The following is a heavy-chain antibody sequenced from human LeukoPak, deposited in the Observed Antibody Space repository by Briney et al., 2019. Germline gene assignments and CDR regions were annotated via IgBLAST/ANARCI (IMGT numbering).Heavy chain of an antibody. CDR1: GGTFSSYA. D-gene: IGHD3-22*01. CDR2: IIPIFGTA. Sequence: WASVKVSCKASGGTFSSYAISWVRQAPGQGLEWMGRIIPIFGTANYAQKFQGRVTITTDESTSTAYMELSSLRPEDTAVYYCACGYYQRNFDYWGQGTLVTVSS. J-gene: IGHJ4*02. CDR3: ACGYYQRNFDY. V-gene: IGHV1-69*05.